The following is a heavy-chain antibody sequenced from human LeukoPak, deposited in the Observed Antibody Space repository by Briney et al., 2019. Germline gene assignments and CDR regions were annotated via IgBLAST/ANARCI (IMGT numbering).Heavy chain of an antibody. V-gene: IGHV4-59*08. D-gene: IGHD2-15*01. Sequence: PSETLSLTCTVSGGPISSYYWSWIRRPPGKGLEWIGYIYYSGTTKYNPSLNSRVTILVDTSKNQFSLKLSSVTAADTAVYYCARHGYCSGGTCWVNWGQGTLVTVSS. J-gene: IGHJ4*02. CDR3: ARHGYCSGGTCWVN. CDR2: IYYSGTT. CDR1: GGPISSYY.